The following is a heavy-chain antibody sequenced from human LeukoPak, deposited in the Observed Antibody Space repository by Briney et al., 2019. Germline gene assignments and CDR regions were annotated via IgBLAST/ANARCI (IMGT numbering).Heavy chain of an antibody. CDR2: IIPIFGTA. Sequence: GASVKVSCKASGGTFSSYTISWVRQAPGQGLEWMGGIIPIFGTANYAQKFQGRVTITTDESTSTAYMELSSLRSEDTAVYYCAREVKLVNTGYFDYWGQGALVTVSS. D-gene: IGHD6-6*01. V-gene: IGHV1-69*05. CDR3: AREVKLVNTGYFDY. J-gene: IGHJ4*02. CDR1: GGTFSSYT.